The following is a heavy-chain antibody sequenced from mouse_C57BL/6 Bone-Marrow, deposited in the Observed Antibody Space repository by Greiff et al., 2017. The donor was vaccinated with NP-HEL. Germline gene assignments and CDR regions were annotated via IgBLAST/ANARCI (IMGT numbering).Heavy chain of an antibody. J-gene: IGHJ2*01. D-gene: IGHD2-2*01. CDR3: TTGGLRRTGFDY. CDR1: GFNIKDDY. CDR2: IDPENGDT. V-gene: IGHV14-4*01. Sequence: VQLQQSGAELVRPGASVKLSCIASGFNIKDDYMHWVKQRPEQGLEWIGWIDPENGDTEYASKFQGKATITADTSSNTAYLQRSSLTSEDTAVYYCTTGGLRRTGFDYWGQGTTLTVSS.